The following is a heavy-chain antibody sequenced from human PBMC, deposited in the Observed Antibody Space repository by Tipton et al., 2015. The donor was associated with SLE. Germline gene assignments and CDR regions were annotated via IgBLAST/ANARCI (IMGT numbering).Heavy chain of an antibody. CDR2: INHSGST. D-gene: IGHD7-27*01. CDR1: GGSISGGTYY. Sequence: TLSLTCTVSGGSISGGTYYWSWIRQPPGKGLEWIGEINHSGSTNYKPSLKSRVTISVDTSKTHFSLNLSSVTAADTAVYYCARGGLGSDLRGSIYLGLWGQGALVTVSS. V-gene: IGHV4-61*03. CDR3: ARGGLGSDLRGSIYLGL. J-gene: IGHJ1*01.